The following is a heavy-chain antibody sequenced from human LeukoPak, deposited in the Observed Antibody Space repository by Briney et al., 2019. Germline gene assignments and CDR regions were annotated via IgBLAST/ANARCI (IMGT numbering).Heavy chain of an antibody. V-gene: IGHV1-69*13. CDR2: IIPILGTA. J-gene: IGHJ4*02. D-gene: IGHD1-26*01. CDR3: ARDSPRGSPNFDY. CDR1: GGTFSSYA. Sequence: GASVKVSCTASGGTFSSYAISWVRQAPGQGLEWMGGIIPILGTANYAQKFQGRVTITADESTSTAYMELSSLRSEDTAVYYCARDSPRGSPNFDYWGQGTLVTVSS.